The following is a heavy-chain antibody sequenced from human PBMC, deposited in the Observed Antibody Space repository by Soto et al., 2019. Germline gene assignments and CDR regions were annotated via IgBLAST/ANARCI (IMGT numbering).Heavy chain of an antibody. CDR3: APNDIDGNSVDF. J-gene: IGHJ4*02. CDR1: GYSFTTYW. CDR2: IYPGDSDT. D-gene: IGHD1-1*01. V-gene: IGHV5-51*01. Sequence: VESLKISCKASGYSFTTYWIGWALQMPGKGLDWMGIIYPGDSDTRYNPSFQGQVTISADKSISTAYLKWSSLKASDSAMFYCAPNDIDGNSVDFWGQGTLVTVCS.